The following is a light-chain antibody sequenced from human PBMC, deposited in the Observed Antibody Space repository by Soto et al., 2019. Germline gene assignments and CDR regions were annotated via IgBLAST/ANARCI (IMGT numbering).Light chain of an antibody. CDR1: QSVSSN. CDR2: GAS. Sequence: EIGMKQSPATLSVSTGERATLSCRASQSVSSNLAWYQQKPGQAPRLLIYGASTRATGIPARFSGSGSGTEFTLTISSLQSEDFAVYYCQQYNNWPLTFGQGTRLEIK. CDR3: QQYNNWPLT. J-gene: IGKJ5*01. V-gene: IGKV3-15*01.